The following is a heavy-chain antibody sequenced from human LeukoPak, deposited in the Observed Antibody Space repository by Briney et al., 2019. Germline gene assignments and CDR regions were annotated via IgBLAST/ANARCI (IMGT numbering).Heavy chain of an antibody. J-gene: IGHJ4*02. Sequence: GASVKVSCKASGYTFTSYDINWVRQATGQGLEWMGWMNPNSGNTGYAQKFQGRVTITRNTSISTAYMELSSLRSEDTAVYYCARGSGGRWLHGSLHWGQGTLVTVSS. CDR3: ARGSGGRWLHGSLH. D-gene: IGHD5-24*01. V-gene: IGHV1-8*03. CDR2: MNPNSGNT. CDR1: GYTFTSYD.